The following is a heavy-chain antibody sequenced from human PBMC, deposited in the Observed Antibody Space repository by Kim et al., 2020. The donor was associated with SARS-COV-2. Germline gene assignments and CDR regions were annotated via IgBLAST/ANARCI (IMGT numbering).Heavy chain of an antibody. CDR2: ISAYNGNT. D-gene: IGHD3-3*01. Sequence: ASVKVSCKASGYTFTSYGISWVRQAPGQGLEWMGWISAYNGNTNYAQKLQGRVTMTTDTSTSTAYMELRSLRSDDTAVYYCARERVPHRGLYDFWSGYPSHVMYGMDVWGQGTTVTVSS. CDR3: ARERVPHRGLYDFWSGYPSHVMYGMDV. V-gene: IGHV1-18*01. CDR1: GYTFTSYG. J-gene: IGHJ6*02.